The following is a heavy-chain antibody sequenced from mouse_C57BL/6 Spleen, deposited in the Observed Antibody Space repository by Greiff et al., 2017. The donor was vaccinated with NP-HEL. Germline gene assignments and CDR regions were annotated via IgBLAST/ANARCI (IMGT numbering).Heavy chain of an antibody. Sequence: LKVSGPELVKPGASVKMSCKASGYTFTDYNMHWVKQSHGKSLEWIGYINPNNGGTSYNQKFKGKATLTVNKSSSTAYMELRSLTSEDSAVYYCAREGDGYYDAMDYWGQGTSVTVSS. V-gene: IGHV1-22*01. CDR1: GYTFTDYN. CDR3: AREGDGYYDAMDY. CDR2: INPNNGGT. J-gene: IGHJ4*01. D-gene: IGHD2-3*01.